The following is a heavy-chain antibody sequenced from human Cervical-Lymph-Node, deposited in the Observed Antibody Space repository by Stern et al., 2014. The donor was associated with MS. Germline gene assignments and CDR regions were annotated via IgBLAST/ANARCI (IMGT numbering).Heavy chain of an antibody. V-gene: IGHV1-69*01. CDR1: GGTISDYI. D-gene: IGHD3-16*02. Sequence: VQLVQSGAEVKKPGSSVKVSCKASGGTISDYIIGWVRQAPGQGLEWMGGLIPMFGIGNYEEKYQDRVTITAYESTSTAYMDLSSLRSEDTAVYYCARATSDYIWGTYRFLDSWGQGTLVIVSS. CDR3: ARATSDYIWGTYRFLDS. J-gene: IGHJ4*02. CDR2: LIPMFGIG.